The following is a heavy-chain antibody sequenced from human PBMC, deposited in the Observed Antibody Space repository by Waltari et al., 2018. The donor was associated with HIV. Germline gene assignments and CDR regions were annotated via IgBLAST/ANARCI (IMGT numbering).Heavy chain of an antibody. V-gene: IGHV1-58*01. CDR1: GFTFTSSA. CDR3: AAPSDPTVTRGIFDY. J-gene: IGHJ4*02. D-gene: IGHD4-4*01. CDR2: IVVGSGNA. Sequence: QMQLVQSGPEVKKPGTSVKVSCKASGFTFTSSAVQWVRQARGQRLEWIGWIVVGSGNAKYAQKFQERVTITRDMSTSTAYMELSSLRSEDTAVYYCAAPSDPTVTRGIFDYWGQGTLVTVSS.